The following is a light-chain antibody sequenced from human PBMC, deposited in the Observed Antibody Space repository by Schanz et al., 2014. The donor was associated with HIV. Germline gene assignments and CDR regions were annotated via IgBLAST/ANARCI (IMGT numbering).Light chain of an antibody. Sequence: QSVLTQPPSASGTPGQRVTISCSGSSSNFRSNAVHWYQQLPGTAPRLVIYNTFHRPSGVPDRFSGSKSGTSASLAISGLRSEDEADYYCAAWDDSLSGLYVFGTGTKLTVL. J-gene: IGLJ1*01. CDR1: SSNFRSNA. CDR2: NTF. CDR3: AAWDDSLSGLYV. V-gene: IGLV1-47*02.